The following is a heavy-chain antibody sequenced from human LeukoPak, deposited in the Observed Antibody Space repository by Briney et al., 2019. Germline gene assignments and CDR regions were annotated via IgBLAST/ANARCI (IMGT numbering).Heavy chain of an antibody. J-gene: IGHJ5*02. V-gene: IGHV3-33*08. CDR3: ARAIHYGSGSYSFDP. D-gene: IGHD3-10*01. CDR1: GFTFSSYG. Sequence: GGSLRLSCAASGFTFSSYGMHWVRQAPGKGLEWVAVIWYDGSNKYYADSVKGRFTISRDNSKNTLYLQMNSLRAEDTAVYYCARAIHYGSGSYSFDPWGQGTLVTVSS. CDR2: IWYDGSNK.